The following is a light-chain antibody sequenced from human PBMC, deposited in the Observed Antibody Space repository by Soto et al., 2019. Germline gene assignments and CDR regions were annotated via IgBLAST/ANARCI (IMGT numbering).Light chain of an antibody. Sequence: EIVLTQSPGTLSLSPGERATLSCRASQSVSHNYIAWYQQRPGQAPRLLLYGVSTRAPGVPDRFSGSGSGTDFTLTIFTLEPEAFAVYFCQHYGSSQFTFGPGTKVDIK. CDR3: QHYGSSQFT. J-gene: IGKJ3*01. CDR1: QSVSHNY. CDR2: GVS. V-gene: IGKV3-20*01.